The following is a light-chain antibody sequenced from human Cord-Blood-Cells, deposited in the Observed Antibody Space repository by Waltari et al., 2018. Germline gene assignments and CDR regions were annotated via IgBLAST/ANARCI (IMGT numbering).Light chain of an antibody. CDR1: QSISSW. Sequence: DIQVTQSPSPLSASVGDRVTITCRASQSISSWLAWYQKKPGKAPKLLIYKASSLESGVPSRFSGSGSGTEFTLTISSLQPDDFATYYCQQYNSYSPWTFGQGTKVEIK. CDR3: QQYNSYSPWT. J-gene: IGKJ1*01. CDR2: KAS. V-gene: IGKV1-5*03.